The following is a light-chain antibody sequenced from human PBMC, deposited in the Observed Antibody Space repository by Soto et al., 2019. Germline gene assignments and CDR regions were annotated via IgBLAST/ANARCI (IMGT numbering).Light chain of an antibody. Sequence: QSVLTQPPSVSGAPGQRVTISCTGSSSNLGTGYHVHWYQQLPGTDPKLLIYGNNNRPSGVPDRFSGSRSATSASLAITGLQAEDEADYYCQSYDNILRGWVFGGGTKLTVL. CDR1: SSNLGTGYH. V-gene: IGLV1-40*01. J-gene: IGLJ3*02. CDR3: QSYDNILRGWV. CDR2: GNN.